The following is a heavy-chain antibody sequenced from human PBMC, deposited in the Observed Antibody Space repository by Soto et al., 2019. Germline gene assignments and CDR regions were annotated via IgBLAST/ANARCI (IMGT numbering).Heavy chain of an antibody. V-gene: IGHV3-7*01. CDR3: ARDSAIFGVPFQDY. Sequence: EVQLVESGGGLVQPGGSLRLSCAASGFTFSNYWTSWVRQAPGKGLEWVASINQDGSETYYVDSVRGRFTISRDNAKNSLYLQMNSLRAEDTAVYYCARDSAIFGVPFQDYWGQGTLVTVSS. CDR1: GFTFSNYW. D-gene: IGHD3-3*01. CDR2: INQDGSET. J-gene: IGHJ4*02.